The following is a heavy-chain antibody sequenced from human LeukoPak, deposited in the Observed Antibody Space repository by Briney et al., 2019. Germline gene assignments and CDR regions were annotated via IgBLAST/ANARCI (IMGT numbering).Heavy chain of an antibody. J-gene: IGHJ4*02. D-gene: IGHD6-6*01. CDR2: ISSSSSYI. CDR1: GFTFSSYE. Sequence: GGSLRLSCAASGFTFSSYEMNWVRQAPGKGLEWVSSISSSSSYIYYADSVKGRFTISRDNAKNSLYLQMNSLRAEDTAVYYCARDKGTSYLPSFDYWGQGTLVTVSS. V-gene: IGHV3-21*01. CDR3: ARDKGTSYLPSFDY.